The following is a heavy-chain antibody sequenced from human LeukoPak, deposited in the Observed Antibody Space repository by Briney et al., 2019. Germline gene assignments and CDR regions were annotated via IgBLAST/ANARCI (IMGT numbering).Heavy chain of an antibody. V-gene: IGHV3-7*01. J-gene: IGHJ3*02. CDR2: IKQDGSEK. CDR1: GFTFSSYW. D-gene: IGHD1-20*01. Sequence: GGSLRLSCAASGFTFSSYWMSWVRQAPGKGLEWVANIKQDGSEKYYVDSVKGRFTISRDNAKNSLYLQMNSLRAEDTAVYHCASPYNWNDAAAFDIWGQGTMVTVSS. CDR3: ASPYNWNDAAAFDI.